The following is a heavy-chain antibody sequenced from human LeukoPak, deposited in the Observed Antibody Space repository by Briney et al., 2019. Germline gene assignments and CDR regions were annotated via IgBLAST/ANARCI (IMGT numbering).Heavy chain of an antibody. CDR1: GGSISSYY. CDR3: ARDRGSSGWEYYHYYGMDV. CDR2: IDYSGST. Sequence: TSETLSLTCTVSGGSISSYYWSWIRQPPGKGLEWIGYIDYSGSTNYNPSLKSRVTISVDTSKNQFSLKLSSVTAADTAVYYCARDRGSSGWEYYHYYGMDVWGQGTTVTVSS. J-gene: IGHJ6*02. V-gene: IGHV4-59*01. D-gene: IGHD6-19*01.